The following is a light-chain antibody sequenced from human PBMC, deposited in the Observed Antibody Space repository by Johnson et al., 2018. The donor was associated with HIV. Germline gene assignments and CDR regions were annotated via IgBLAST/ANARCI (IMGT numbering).Light chain of an antibody. CDR3: GTWDSNLSAYV. V-gene: IGLV1-51*01. CDR2: DNN. Sequence: QSVLTQPPSVSAAPGQKVTISCSESSSNIGNNYVSWYQQLPGTAPKLLIYDNNKRPSGIPDRFSGSKSGTSATLGITGLQTGDEADYYCGTWDSNLSAYVFGTGTKVTVL. J-gene: IGLJ1*01. CDR1: SSNIGNNY.